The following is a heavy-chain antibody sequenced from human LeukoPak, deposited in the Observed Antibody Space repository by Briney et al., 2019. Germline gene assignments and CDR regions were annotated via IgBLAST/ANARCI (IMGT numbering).Heavy chain of an antibody. J-gene: IGHJ4*02. CDR1: GFTVSAYA. CDR2: ISYDGTHK. D-gene: IGHD2-15*01. Sequence: GGSLRLSCGASGFTVSAYAMNWVRQAPGKGLEWVAIISYDGTHKYYADSVKGRFTISRDDSWNMLYLHMNSLRPQDTAVYYCARDLSPVGAAVGHFFGYWGQGTLVTVSS. CDR3: ARDLSPVGAAVGHFFGY. V-gene: IGHV3-30-3*01.